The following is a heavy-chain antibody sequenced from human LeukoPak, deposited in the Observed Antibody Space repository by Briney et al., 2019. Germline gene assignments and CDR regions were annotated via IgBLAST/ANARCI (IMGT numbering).Heavy chain of an antibody. CDR2: INHSGST. CDR3: ARPLGRRDTAFRPFLGPGAFDI. J-gene: IGHJ3*02. D-gene: IGHD5-18*01. CDR1: GGSFSGYY. Sequence: PSETLSLTCAVYGGSFSGYYWSWIRQPPGKGLEWIGEINHSGSTNYNPSLKSRVTISVDTSKNQFSLKLSSVTAADTAVYYCARPLGRRDTAFRPFLGPGAFDIWGQGTMVTVSS. V-gene: IGHV4-34*01.